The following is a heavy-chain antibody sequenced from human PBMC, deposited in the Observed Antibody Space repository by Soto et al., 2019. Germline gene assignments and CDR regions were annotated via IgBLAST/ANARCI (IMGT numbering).Heavy chain of an antibody. V-gene: IGHV3-11*06. CDR2: ISSSSSYT. J-gene: IGHJ3*01. Sequence: QVQLEESGGGLVKPGESLRLACAASGFNFTDFYMSWIRQAPGKGLEWISNISSSSSYTDYAESVKGRFTISRDNAKSTLYLQVNSLRAEATAVYYCARDDPLVTSRPTAAFDFWGQGTMVTVSS. D-gene: IGHD4-4*01. CDR1: GFNFTDFY. CDR3: ARDDPLVTSRPTAAFDF.